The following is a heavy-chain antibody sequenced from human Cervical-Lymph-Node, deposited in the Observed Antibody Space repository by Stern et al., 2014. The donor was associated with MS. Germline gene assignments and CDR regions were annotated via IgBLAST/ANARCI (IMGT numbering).Heavy chain of an antibody. CDR1: GFGFSTYW. Sequence: EVQLVESGAEVKKPGESLKISCQGSGFGFSTYWIAWVRQTPGKGLEWMGHIYPGTSDTRINPSFQGQVTISADKSIITTYLQLSSLKASDSGMYYCARHGGPNWNHEAHNWFDPWGQGTLVTVSS. CDR3: ARHGGPNWNHEAHNWFDP. CDR2: IYPGTSDT. D-gene: IGHD1-14*01. J-gene: IGHJ5*02. V-gene: IGHV5-51*01.